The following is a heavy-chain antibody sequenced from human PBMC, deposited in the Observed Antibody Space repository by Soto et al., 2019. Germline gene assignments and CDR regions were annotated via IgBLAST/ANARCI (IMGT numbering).Heavy chain of an antibody. V-gene: IGHV3-30-3*01. J-gene: IGHJ4*02. CDR3: ARDSEQYYYDSSGPLCIY. CDR2: ISYDGSNK. CDR1: GFTFSSYA. Sequence: PGGSLGLSCAASGFTFSSYAMHWVRQAPGKGLEWVAVISYDGSNKYYADSVKGRFTISRDNSKNTLYLQMNSLRAEDTAVYYCARDSEQYYYDSSGPLCIYWGQGTLVTVPQ. D-gene: IGHD3-22*01.